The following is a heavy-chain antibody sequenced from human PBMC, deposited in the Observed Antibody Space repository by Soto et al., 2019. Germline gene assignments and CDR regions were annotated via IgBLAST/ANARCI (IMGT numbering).Heavy chain of an antibody. CDR1: GGSISSYY. D-gene: IGHD3-3*01. CDR3: ARGPERAYYDFWSGYFDY. V-gene: IGHV4-59*08. Sequence: PSETLSLTCTVSGGSISSYYWSWIRQPPGKGLEWIGYIYYSGSTNYNPSLKSRVTISVDTSKNQFSLKLSSVTAADTAVYYCARGPERAYYDFWSGYFDYWGQGTLVTVSS. J-gene: IGHJ4*02. CDR2: IYYSGST.